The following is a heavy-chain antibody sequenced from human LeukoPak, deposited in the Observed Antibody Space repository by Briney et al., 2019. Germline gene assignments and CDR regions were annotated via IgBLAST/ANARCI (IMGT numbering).Heavy chain of an antibody. Sequence: PGGSLRLSCSASGFFFSSIAMRWVGQAPGKGLEYVSCISSNGGRIYYADSLKGRITISRDNSKNTLYVQMSSLRVEDTAVYYCVKGSESYCDSKSDYWGQGTLVTVSS. CDR2: ISSNGGRI. CDR3: VKGSESYCDSKSDY. D-gene: IGHD3-22*01. V-gene: IGHV3-64*05. J-gene: IGHJ4*02. CDR1: GFFFSSIA.